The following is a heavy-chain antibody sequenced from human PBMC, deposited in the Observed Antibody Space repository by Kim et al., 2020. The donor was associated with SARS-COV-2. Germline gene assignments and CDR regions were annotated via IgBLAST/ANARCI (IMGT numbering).Heavy chain of an antibody. V-gene: IGHV3-11*01. CDR2: ISSSGSTI. J-gene: IGHJ4*02. CDR1: GFTFSDYY. CDR3: ARTPITMIVVVIAN. Sequence: GGSLRLSCAASGFTFSDYYMSWIRQAPGKGLEWVSYISSSGSTIYYADSVKGRFTISRDNAKNSLYLQMNSLRAEDTAVYYCARTPITMIVVVIANWGQGTLVTVSS. D-gene: IGHD3-22*01.